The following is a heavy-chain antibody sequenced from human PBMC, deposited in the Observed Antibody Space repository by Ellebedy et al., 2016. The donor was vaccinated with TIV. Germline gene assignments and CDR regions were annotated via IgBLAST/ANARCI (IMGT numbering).Heavy chain of an antibody. V-gene: IGHV4-34*01. Sequence: SETLSLTCRVHGGSFIGYYWNWIRQSPEKGLEWIGEVSHSGNTNYNPSLKSRVTISLDTSKNQFSLKLSSVTAADTAVYYCAEGRSGWYYFDYWGQGTPVTVSS. D-gene: IGHD6-19*01. J-gene: IGHJ4*02. CDR3: AEGRSGWYYFDY. CDR1: GGSFIGYY. CDR2: VSHSGNT.